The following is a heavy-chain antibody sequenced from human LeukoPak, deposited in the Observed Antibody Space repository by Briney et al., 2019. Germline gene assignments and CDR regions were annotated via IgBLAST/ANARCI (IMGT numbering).Heavy chain of an antibody. J-gene: IGHJ4*02. CDR3: ARVGSSGYYLYYFDY. Sequence: SETLSLTCTVSGGSIRSSYYYWGWIRQPPGKGLEWIGYIYHSGSTYYNPSLKSRVTISVDRSKNQFSLKLSSVTAADTAVYYCARVGSSGYYLYYFDYWGQGTLVTVSS. V-gene: IGHV4-39*07. CDR2: IYHSGST. D-gene: IGHD3-22*01. CDR1: GGSIRSSYYY.